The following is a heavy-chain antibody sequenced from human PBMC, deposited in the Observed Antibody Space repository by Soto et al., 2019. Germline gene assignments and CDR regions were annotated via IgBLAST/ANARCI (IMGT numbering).Heavy chain of an antibody. V-gene: IGHV3-30-3*01. D-gene: IGHD5-12*01. J-gene: IGHJ6*02. Sequence: GGSLILSCAASGFTFSSYAMHWVRQAPGKGLEWVAVISYDGSNKYYADSVKGRFTISRDNSKNTLYLQMNSLRAEDTAVYYCARDREMATITGAYYYYGMDVWGQGTTVTVSS. CDR1: GFTFSSYA. CDR2: ISYDGSNK. CDR3: ARDREMATITGAYYYYGMDV.